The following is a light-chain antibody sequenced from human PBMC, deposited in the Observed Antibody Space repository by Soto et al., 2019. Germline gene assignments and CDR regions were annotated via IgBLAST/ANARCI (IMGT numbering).Light chain of an antibody. Sequence: SYELTQPPSMSVTPGQTARIACGGHNIGDKGVHWYQQKPGQAPVWVVYDVSVRPSGVPERFSGSNSGTTATLTISRVEAGDEADYYCKVWDSIEGQHVAFGGGTKLTVL. CDR2: DVS. CDR1: NIGDKG. V-gene: IGLV3-21*02. CDR3: KVWDSIEGQHVA. J-gene: IGLJ2*01.